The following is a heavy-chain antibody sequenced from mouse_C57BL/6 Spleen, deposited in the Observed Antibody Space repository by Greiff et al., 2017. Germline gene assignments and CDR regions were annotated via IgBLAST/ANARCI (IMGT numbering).Heavy chain of an antibody. CDR2: INPNNGGT. D-gene: IGHD2-1*01. Sequence: EVQLQQSGPELVKPGASVKISCKASGYTFTDYYMNWVKQSHGKSLEWIGDINPNNGGTSYNQKFKGKATLTVDKSSSTAYMGLRSLTSEDSAVYYWARNYVKGEYFEVWAQGPRSPSPQ. V-gene: IGHV1-26*01. CDR3: ARNYVKGEYFEV. CDR1: GYTFTDYY. J-gene: IGHJ1*03.